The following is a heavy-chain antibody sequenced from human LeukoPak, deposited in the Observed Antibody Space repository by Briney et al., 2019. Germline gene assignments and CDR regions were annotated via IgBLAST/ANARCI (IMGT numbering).Heavy chain of an antibody. V-gene: IGHV1-69*01. CDR1: GGTFSSYA. CDR3: ASWNGYSYGYSGY. CDR2: IIPIFGIA. J-gene: IGHJ4*02. Sequence: ASVTVSCKASGGTFSSYAISWVRQAPGQGLEWMGGIIPIFGIANYAQKFQGRVTITADESTSTAYMELSSLRSEDTAVYYCASWNGYSYGYSGYWGQGTLVTVSS. D-gene: IGHD5-18*01.